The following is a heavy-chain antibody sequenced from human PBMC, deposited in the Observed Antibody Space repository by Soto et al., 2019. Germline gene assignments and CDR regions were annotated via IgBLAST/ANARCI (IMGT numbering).Heavy chain of an antibody. CDR1: GGTFSNYA. Sequence: QVHLVQSGPEVKKPGSSVKVSCEVSGGTFSNYAITWVRQAPGQGLEWLGGAIPVYGTTNYAQNFQGRVTIIAGESATTTFMELSSLRSDDTAVYYCARRGVANSRDAFDIWGQGTLVTVS. CDR3: ARRGVANSRDAFDI. J-gene: IGHJ3*02. D-gene: IGHD1-26*01. V-gene: IGHV1-69*01. CDR2: AIPVYGTT.